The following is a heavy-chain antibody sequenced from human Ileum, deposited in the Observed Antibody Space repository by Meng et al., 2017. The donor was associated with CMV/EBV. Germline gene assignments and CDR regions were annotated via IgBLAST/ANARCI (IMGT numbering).Heavy chain of an antibody. CDR1: GGSMCIYY. Sequence: VEVGVSGRVRVKRSEPVSLTCTVSGGSMCIYYWSWLRWSAGKGLVWIGRIYTSGSYNYNSSLKSRVTISVDTSKNQFSLKLSSVTAADTAVYYCARDCCKNRSWFDPWGQGTLVTVSS. CDR2: IYTSGSY. D-gene: IGHD2-21*01. CDR3: ARDCCKNRSWFDP. V-gene: IGHV4-4*07. J-gene: IGHJ5*02.